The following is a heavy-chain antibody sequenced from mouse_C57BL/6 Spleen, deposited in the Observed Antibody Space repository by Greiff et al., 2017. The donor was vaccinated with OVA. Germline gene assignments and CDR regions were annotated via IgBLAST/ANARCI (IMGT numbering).Heavy chain of an antibody. Sequence: EVQRVESGGGLVQPGGSMKLSCVASGFTFSNYWMNWVRQSPEKGLEWVAQIRLKSDNYATHYAESVKGRFTISRDDSKSSVYLQMNNLRAEDTGIYYCTGEAITTVVATGYFDVWGTGTTVTVSS. J-gene: IGHJ1*03. CDR3: TGEAITTVVATGYFDV. V-gene: IGHV6-3*01. CDR1: GFTFSNYW. D-gene: IGHD1-1*01. CDR2: IRLKSDNYAT.